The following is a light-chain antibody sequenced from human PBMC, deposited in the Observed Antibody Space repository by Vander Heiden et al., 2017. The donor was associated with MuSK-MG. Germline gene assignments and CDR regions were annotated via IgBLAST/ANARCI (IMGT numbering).Light chain of an antibody. CDR2: GAN. CDR3: LQTFSIPMT. Sequence: DIQVIQSPSSLSASVGDRVSITCRTSQTIKNHLNWFQQRPGEAPKLLIFGANTLQSGTPSRFSGREFGREFTLTIMNLQPEDFATYYCLQTFSIPMTFGAGTKVEIK. CDR1: QTIKNH. J-gene: IGKJ3*01. V-gene: IGKV1-39*01.